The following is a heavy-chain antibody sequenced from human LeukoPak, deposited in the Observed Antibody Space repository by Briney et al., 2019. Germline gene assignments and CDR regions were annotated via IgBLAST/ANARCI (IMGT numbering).Heavy chain of an antibody. CDR3: ARGGSRITIVGVVINDFDY. CDR1: GGSMSSGDYY. J-gene: IGHJ4*02. Sequence: SQTLSLTCTVSGGSMSSGDYYWGWIRQPPGKGLGWIVYIYHSGNTYYNPSLKSRLTISVDTPMNQFSLKLRSVTAADTAVYYCARGGSRITIVGVVINDFDYWGQGTMVTVSS. CDR2: IYHSGNT. V-gene: IGHV4-30-4*08. D-gene: IGHD3-3*01.